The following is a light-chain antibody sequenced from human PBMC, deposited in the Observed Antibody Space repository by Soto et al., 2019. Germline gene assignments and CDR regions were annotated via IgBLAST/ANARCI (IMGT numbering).Light chain of an antibody. Sequence: PRDIDTITCQASQSISSWLAWYQQRPGQAPRLLIYGASTRATGIPDRFSGRGSGTDFTLTISCLEPEDFAVYYCQVYAYWPLTFGEGARLEIK. CDR2: GAS. J-gene: IGKJ5*01. CDR1: QSISSW. V-gene: IGKV3-11*01. CDR3: QVYAYWPLT.